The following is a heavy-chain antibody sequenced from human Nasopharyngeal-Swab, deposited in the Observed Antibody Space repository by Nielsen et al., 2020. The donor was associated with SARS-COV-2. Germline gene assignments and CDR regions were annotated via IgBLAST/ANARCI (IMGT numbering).Heavy chain of an antibody. CDR3: ERDAIVVGEAAIQY. Sequence: WIRQHPGKGLEWVSYISSSSSTKYYADSVKGRFTICRDNAKNSLYLQMNSLRGEETAVYYCERDAIVVGEAAIQYWGQGTLVTVSS. D-gene: IGHD2-2*01. V-gene: IGHV3-11*04. CDR2: ISSSSSTK. J-gene: IGHJ4*02.